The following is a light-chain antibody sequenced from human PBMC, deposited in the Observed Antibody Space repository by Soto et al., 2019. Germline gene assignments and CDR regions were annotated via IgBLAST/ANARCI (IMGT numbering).Light chain of an antibody. V-gene: IGLV1-44*01. CDR3: AGWDGSLSGWV. Sequence: QSVLTQPPSASGAPGQRVTISCSGSASNIGRDPVNWYQQVPGTAPKLLIYENNHRPSGVPDRFSGSKSGTSASLVISGLQSEDEAEYFCAGWDGSLSGWVFGGGTKLTVL. CDR1: ASNIGRDP. J-gene: IGLJ3*02. CDR2: ENN.